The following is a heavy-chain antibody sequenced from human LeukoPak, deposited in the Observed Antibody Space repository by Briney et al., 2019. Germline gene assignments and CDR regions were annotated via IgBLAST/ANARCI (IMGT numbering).Heavy chain of an antibody. V-gene: IGHV3-13*01. J-gene: IGHJ2*01. Sequence: GGSLRLSCAASGLSFSSYDIHRVRQATGKGLEWVSAIGTKGDTYYSDSVRGRFTISRENGKNSLYLQMNSLRAGDTAVYYCAREMSDTVTWGWYFDLWGRGTLVTVSS. CDR2: IGTKGDT. D-gene: IGHD4-17*01. CDR1: GLSFSSYD. CDR3: AREMSDTVTWGWYFDL.